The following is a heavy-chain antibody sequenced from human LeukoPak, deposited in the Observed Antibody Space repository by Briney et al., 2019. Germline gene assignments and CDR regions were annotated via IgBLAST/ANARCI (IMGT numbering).Heavy chain of an antibody. CDR1: GFTFSRHG. CDR2: IWSDGSNE. D-gene: IGHD3-16*02. J-gene: IGHJ4*02. V-gene: IGHV3-33*08. Sequence: GGSLRLSCAASGFTFSRHGMHWVRQAPGKGLEWVAVIWSDGSNEDYADSVKGRFTISRDNTKNTLYLQMNSLRAEDTAVYYCARDPGLSPFDYWGQGTLVTVSS. CDR3: ARDPGLSPFDY.